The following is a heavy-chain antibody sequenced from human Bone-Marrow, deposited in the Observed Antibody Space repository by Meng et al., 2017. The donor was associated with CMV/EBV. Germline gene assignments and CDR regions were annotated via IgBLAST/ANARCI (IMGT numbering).Heavy chain of an antibody. D-gene: IGHD5-18*01. CDR2: INPNSGGT. V-gene: IGHV1-2*02. Sequence: ASVKVSCKPSGYNFTGYYMHWVRHAPGQGLEWMGWINPNSGGTNYAQKFQGRVTMTRDTSISTAYMELSRLRSDDAAVYYCARDGDTAMVHYYYNGLDVWGQGTTVTVSS. CDR3: ARDGDTAMVHYYYNGLDV. CDR1: GYNFTGYY. J-gene: IGHJ6*02.